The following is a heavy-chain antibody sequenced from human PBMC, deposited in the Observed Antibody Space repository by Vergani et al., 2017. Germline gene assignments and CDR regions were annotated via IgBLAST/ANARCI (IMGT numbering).Heavy chain of an antibody. Sequence: QVQLVQSGAEVKKPGASVKVSCEGSGYTFRNYGISWVRQAPGEGLEWLGWISVYNGETKFAQKFQGRVTLTRDTSTDTAYMEMGSLRSDEPAVYYFARDRGNSGDYNFDYWGQGTLVTVSS. D-gene: IGHD1-26*01. CDR2: ISVYNGET. V-gene: IGHV1-18*04. J-gene: IGHJ4*02. CDR3: ARDRGNSGDYNFDY. CDR1: GYTFRNYG.